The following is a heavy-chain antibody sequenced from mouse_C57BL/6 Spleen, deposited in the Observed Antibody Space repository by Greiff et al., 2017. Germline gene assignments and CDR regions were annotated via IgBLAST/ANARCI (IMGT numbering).Heavy chain of an antibody. CDR2: IHPNSGST. D-gene: IGHD2-4*01. Sequence: QVQLQQPGAELVKPGASVKLSCKASGYTFTSYWMHWVKQRPGQGLEWIGMIHPNSGSTNYNEKFKSKATLTVDKSSSTAYMQLSSLTSEDSAVYYCARSGIYYDYDDSLDVWGTGTTVTVSS. CDR3: ARSGIYYDYDDSLDV. J-gene: IGHJ1*03. V-gene: IGHV1-64*01. CDR1: GYTFTSYW.